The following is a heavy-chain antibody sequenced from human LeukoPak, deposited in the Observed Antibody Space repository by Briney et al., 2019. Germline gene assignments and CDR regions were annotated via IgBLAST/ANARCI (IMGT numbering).Heavy chain of an antibody. V-gene: IGHV1-69*05. CDR2: IIPIFGTA. D-gene: IGHD1-26*01. CDR3: ARLVGATDYFDY. CDR1: GGTFSSYA. Sequence: GASVKVSCKASGGTFSSYAISWVRQAPGQGLEWMGGIIPIFGTANYAQKFQGRVTITTDESTSTAYMELSSQRSEDTAVYYCARLVGATDYFDYWGQGTLVTVSS. J-gene: IGHJ4*02.